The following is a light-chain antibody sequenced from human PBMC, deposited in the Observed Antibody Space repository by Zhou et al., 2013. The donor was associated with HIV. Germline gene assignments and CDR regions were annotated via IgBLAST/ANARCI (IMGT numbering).Light chain of an antibody. CDR3: QQFGGSPPIT. Sequence: EIVLTQSPGTLSLSPGDRVTLSCRASQIVSSTNLAWYQQKPGQAPRLLIYGASNRATGIPDRFSGSGSGTDFTLTVTRLEPEDFAVYYCQQFGGSPPITFGQGTRLEIE. CDR2: GAS. CDR1: QIVSSTN. J-gene: IGKJ5*01. V-gene: IGKV3-20*01.